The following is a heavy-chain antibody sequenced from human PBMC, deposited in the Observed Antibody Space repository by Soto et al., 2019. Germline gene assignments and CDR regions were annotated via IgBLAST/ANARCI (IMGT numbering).Heavy chain of an antibody. Sequence: ASVKVSCKASGGTFRNYAISWVRQGPGQGLEWVGGIIPIFNITNYAQKFQGRVTITPDESTSTAYMELSSLRSEDTAVYYCARSDCISTSCYFGPWGQGTLVTVSS. J-gene: IGHJ5*02. D-gene: IGHD2-2*01. V-gene: IGHV1-69*13. CDR1: GGTFRNYA. CDR3: ARSDCISTSCYFGP. CDR2: IIPIFNIT.